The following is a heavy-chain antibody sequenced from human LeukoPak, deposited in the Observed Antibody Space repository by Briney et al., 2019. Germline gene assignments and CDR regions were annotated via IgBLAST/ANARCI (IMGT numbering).Heavy chain of an antibody. CDR3: ARDVIAVAGTWRRYNWFDP. D-gene: IGHD6-19*01. CDR1: GGSISSYY. J-gene: IGHJ5*02. Sequence: SETLSLTCTVSGGSISSYYWSWIRQPPGKGLEWIGYIYYSGSTNYNPSLKSRVTISVDTSKNQFSPKLSSVTAADTAVYYCARDVIAVAGTWRRYNWFDPWGQGTLVTVSS. CDR2: IYYSGST. V-gene: IGHV4-59*01.